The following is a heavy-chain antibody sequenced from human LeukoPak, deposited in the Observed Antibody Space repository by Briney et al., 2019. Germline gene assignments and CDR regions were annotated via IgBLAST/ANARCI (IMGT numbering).Heavy chain of an antibody. Sequence: PVKVSCKASRGTFSSYAISWVRQAPGQGLEWRGRSIPIFGIAKYAQKFQGRVTITADKSTSTAYMELSSLRSEDTDVYYCARVEGYCSGGSCYLDPWGQGTLVTVSS. V-gene: IGHV1-69*04. D-gene: IGHD2-15*01. CDR3: ARVEGYCSGGSCYLDP. CDR1: RGTFSSYA. CDR2: SIPIFGIA. J-gene: IGHJ5*02.